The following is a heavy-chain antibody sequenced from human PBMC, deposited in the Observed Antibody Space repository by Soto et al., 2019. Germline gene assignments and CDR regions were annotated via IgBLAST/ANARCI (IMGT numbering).Heavy chain of an antibody. V-gene: IGHV3-33*01. D-gene: IGHD3-3*01. CDR3: ARGPTRIMYDFWSGYHYGIDV. J-gene: IGHJ6*02. Sequence: GGSLRLSCAASGFTFSSYGMHWVRQAPGKGLEWVAVIWYDGSNKYYADSVKGRFTISRDNSKNTLYLQMNSLRAEDTAVYYCARGPTRIMYDFWSGYHYGIDVWGQGTTVTVSS. CDR1: GFTFSSYG. CDR2: IWYDGSNK.